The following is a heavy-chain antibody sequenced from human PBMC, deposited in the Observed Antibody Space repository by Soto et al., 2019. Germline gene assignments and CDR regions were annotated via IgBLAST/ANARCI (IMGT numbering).Heavy chain of an antibody. Sequence: GGSLRLSCAASGFTFSSYAMHWVRQAPGKGLEWVAVISYDGSNKYYADSVKGRFTISRDNSKNTLYLQMNSLRAEDTAVYYCAKLAVADRFDYWGQGTLVTVSS. CDR2: ISYDGSNK. V-gene: IGHV3-30-3*01. D-gene: IGHD6-19*01. CDR1: GFTFSSYA. J-gene: IGHJ4*02. CDR3: AKLAVADRFDY.